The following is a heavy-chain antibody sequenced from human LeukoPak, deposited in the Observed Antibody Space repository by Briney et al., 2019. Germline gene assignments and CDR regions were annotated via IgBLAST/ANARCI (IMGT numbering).Heavy chain of an antibody. CDR2: IIPIFGTA. J-gene: IGHJ4*02. V-gene: IGHV1-69*01. CDR1: VGTFSSYA. Sequence: ASVKVSCKASVGTFSSYAISWVRQAPGQGLEWMGGIIPIFGTANYAQKFQGRVTITADESTSTAYMELSSLRSEDTAVYYCARDATTVTTPYFDYWGQGTLVTVSS. CDR3: ARDATTVTTPYFDY. D-gene: IGHD4-17*01.